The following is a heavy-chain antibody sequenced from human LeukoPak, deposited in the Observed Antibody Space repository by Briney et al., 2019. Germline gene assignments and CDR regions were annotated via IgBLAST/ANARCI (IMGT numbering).Heavy chain of an antibody. CDR3: ARLYCSSTSCPRGY. Sequence: GESLKISCKGSGYSFMFYWIGWVRQMPGRGLEWMGIIYPSDSSTRYSPSFQGQVTISVDKSISTAYLQWSSLKASDTAMYYCARLYCSSTSCPRGYWGQGTLVTVSS. V-gene: IGHV5-51*01. CDR1: GYSFMFYW. J-gene: IGHJ4*02. D-gene: IGHD2-2*01. CDR2: IYPSDSST.